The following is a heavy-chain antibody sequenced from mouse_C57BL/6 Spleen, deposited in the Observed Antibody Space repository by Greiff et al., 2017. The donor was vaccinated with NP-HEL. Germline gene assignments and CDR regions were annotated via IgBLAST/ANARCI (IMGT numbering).Heavy chain of an antibody. V-gene: IGHV5-6*02. CDR3: ARRYYGNRYYAMDY. CDR2: LSSGGSYT. Sequence: EVKLVESGGDLVKPGGSLKLSCAASGFTFSSYGMSWVRQTPDKRLEWVATLSSGGSYTYYPDSVKGRFTISRDNAKNTLYLQMSSLKSEDTAMYYCARRYYGNRYYAMDYWGQGTSVTVSS. CDR1: GFTFSSYG. J-gene: IGHJ4*01. D-gene: IGHD2-1*01.